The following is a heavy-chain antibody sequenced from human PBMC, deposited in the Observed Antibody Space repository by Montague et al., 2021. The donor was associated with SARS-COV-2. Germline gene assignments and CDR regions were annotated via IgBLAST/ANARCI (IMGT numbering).Heavy chain of an antibody. CDR3: ARGPERVFTYDYVSSGYASDY. V-gene: IGHV4-34*01. J-gene: IGHJ4*02. CDR1: GGSFSGYY. D-gene: IGHD3-22*01. Sequence: SETLSLTCAVYGGSFSGYYWSWIRQPPGKGLEWIGEINHSGSTKYNPSLKSRVTISVDTSKNQFSLKLSSVTAADTAVYYCARGPERVFTYDYVSSGYASDYWGQGTLVTVSS. CDR2: INHSGST.